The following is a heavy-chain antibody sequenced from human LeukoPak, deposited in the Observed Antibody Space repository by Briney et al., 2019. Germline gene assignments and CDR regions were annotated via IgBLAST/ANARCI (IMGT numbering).Heavy chain of an antibody. D-gene: IGHD5-12*01. Sequence: GGSLRLSCTASGFTFSNYWMSWVRQAPGKGLEWVSYISSSGSTIYYADSVKGRFTISRDNAMNSLYLQMSSLRAEDTAVYYCARVRDSGYDWGYYFDYWGQGTLVTVSS. CDR3: ARVRDSGYDWGYYFDY. CDR1: GFTFSNYW. V-gene: IGHV3-11*04. J-gene: IGHJ4*02. CDR2: ISSSGSTI.